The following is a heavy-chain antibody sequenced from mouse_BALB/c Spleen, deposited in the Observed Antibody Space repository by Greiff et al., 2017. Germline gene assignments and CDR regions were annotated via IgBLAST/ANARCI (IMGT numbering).Heavy chain of an antibody. CDR2: ISSGGSYT. CDR1: GFTFSSYG. Sequence: EVQVVESGGDLVKSGGSLKLSCAASGFTFSSYGMSWVRQTPDKRLEWVATISSGGSYTYYPDSVKGRFTISRDNAKNTLYLQMSSLKSEDTAMYYCARHRDYGSDAMDYWGQGTSVTVSS. V-gene: IGHV5-6*01. J-gene: IGHJ4*01. CDR3: ARHRDYGSDAMDY. D-gene: IGHD1-1*01.